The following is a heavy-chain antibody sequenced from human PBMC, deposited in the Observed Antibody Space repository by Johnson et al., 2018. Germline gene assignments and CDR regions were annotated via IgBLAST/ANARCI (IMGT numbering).Heavy chain of an antibody. CDR2: LNGEGSNK. CDR3: AKGKGSVWTYFDY. J-gene: IGHJ4*02. CDR1: GFTFSSYW. V-gene: IGHV3-74*02. Sequence: VQLVQSGGGLVQPGGSLRLSCAASGFTFSSYWMHWVRQAPGKGLVWVSRLNGEGSNKYYADSVKGRFTISRDNSANTLYLQMNSLRAEDKAVYYCAKGKGSVWTYFDYWGQGTLVTISS. D-gene: IGHD2-21*01.